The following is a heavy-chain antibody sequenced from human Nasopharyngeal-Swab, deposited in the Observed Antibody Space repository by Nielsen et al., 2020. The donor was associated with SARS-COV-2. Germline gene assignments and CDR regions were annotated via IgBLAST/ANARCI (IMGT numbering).Heavy chain of an antibody. Sequence: WIRQPPGKGLEWIASIHYSGSSYYNPSLKSRVTISVDTSKNQFSLKLSSVTAADTAVYYCATGRGGPYPYFDYWGQGTLVTVSS. CDR3: ATGRGGPYPYFDY. V-gene: IGHV4-39*01. J-gene: IGHJ4*02. CDR2: IHYSGSS. D-gene: IGHD4-23*01.